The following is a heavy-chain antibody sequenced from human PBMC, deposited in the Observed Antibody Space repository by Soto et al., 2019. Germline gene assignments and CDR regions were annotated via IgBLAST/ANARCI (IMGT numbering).Heavy chain of an antibody. CDR2: ISSSSSYI. CDR3: ARDTYFYGSGSYGP. D-gene: IGHD3-10*01. Sequence: EVQLVESGGGLVKPGGSLRLSCAASGFTFSSYSMNWVRQAPGKGLEWVSSISSSSSYIYYTDSVKGRFTISRDNAKNSLYLQMNSLRAEDTAVYYCARDTYFYGSGSYGPWGQGTLVTVSS. J-gene: IGHJ5*02. V-gene: IGHV3-21*01. CDR1: GFTFSSYS.